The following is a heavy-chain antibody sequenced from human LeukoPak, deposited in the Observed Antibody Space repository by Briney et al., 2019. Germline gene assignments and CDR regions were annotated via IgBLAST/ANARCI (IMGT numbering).Heavy chain of an antibody. CDR3: ARGDIVVVVDAFDI. Sequence: PGGSLRLSCAASGFTFSSYSMNWVRQAPGKGLEWVSYISSSSSYIYYADSVKGRFTISRDNAKNSLYLQMNSLRAEDTAVYYCARGDIVVVVDAFDIWGQGTMVTVSS. D-gene: IGHD2-15*01. CDR1: GFTFSSYS. J-gene: IGHJ3*02. V-gene: IGHV3-21*01. CDR2: ISSSSSYI.